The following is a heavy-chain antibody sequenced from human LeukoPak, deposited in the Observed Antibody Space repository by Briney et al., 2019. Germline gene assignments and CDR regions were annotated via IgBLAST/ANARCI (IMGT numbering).Heavy chain of an antibody. CDR1: GFTFSSYG. D-gene: IGHD2-2*01. V-gene: IGHV3-33*01. CDR2: IWYDGSNK. J-gene: IGHJ6*02. CDR3: ARVAVEFDEYCSSTSCLDYYGMDV. Sequence: PGRSLRLSCAASGFTFSSYGMHWVRQAPGKGLEWVAVIWYDGSNKYYADSVKGRFTISRDNSKNTLYLQMNSLRAEDTAVYYCARVAVEFDEYCSSTSCLDYYGMDVWGQGTTVTVSS.